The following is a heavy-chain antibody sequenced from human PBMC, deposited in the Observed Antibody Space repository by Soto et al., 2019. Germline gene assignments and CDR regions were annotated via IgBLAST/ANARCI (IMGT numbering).Heavy chain of an antibody. CDR1: GGSISSYY. CDR2: IYYSGST. D-gene: IGHD4-17*01. Sequence: NPSETLSLTCTVSGGSISSYYWSWIRQPPGKGLEWIGYIYYSGSTNYNPSLKSRVTISVDTSKNQFSLKLSSVTAADTAVYYCARAPPMTTTYYFDYWGQGTLVTVSS. J-gene: IGHJ4*02. CDR3: ARAPPMTTTYYFDY. V-gene: IGHV4-59*01.